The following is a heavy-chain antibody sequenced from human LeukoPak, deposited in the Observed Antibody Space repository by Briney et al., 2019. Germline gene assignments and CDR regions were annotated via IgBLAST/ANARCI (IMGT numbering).Heavy chain of an antibody. CDR1: GYSISSGYY. CDR2: IYHSGST. V-gene: IGHV4-38-2*02. Sequence: PSETLSLTCTVSGYSISSGYYWGWIRQPPGKGLEWIGSIYHSGSTYYNPSLKSRVTISVDTSKNQFSLKLSSVTAADTAVYYCARRVTYYYGSGSYNYFDYWGQGTLVTVSS. D-gene: IGHD3-10*01. J-gene: IGHJ4*02. CDR3: ARRVTYYYGSGSYNYFDY.